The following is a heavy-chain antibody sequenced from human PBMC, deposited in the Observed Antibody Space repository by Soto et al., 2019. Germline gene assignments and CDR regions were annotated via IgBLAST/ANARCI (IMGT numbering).Heavy chain of an antibody. CDR1: GFTFSSYG. V-gene: IGHV3-30*18. J-gene: IGHJ6*02. D-gene: IGHD6-13*01. Sequence: GGSLRLSCAASGFTFSSYGMHWARQAPGKGLEWVAVISYDGSNKYYADSVKGRFTISRDNSKNTLYLQMNSLRAEDTAVYYCAKGGGIAADYYYYGMDVWGQGTTVTVSS. CDR2: ISYDGSNK. CDR3: AKGGGIAADYYYYGMDV.